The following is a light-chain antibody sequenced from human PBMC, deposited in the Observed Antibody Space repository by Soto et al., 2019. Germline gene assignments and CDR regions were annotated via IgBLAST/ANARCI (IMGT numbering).Light chain of an antibody. V-gene: IGLV2-14*01. CDR2: DVN. CDR1: SSDVDDYNY. Sequence: QSALTQPASVSGSPGQSITISCTGTSSDVDDYNYVSWYQQHPGKAPKLMIYDVNNRPSGVSNRFSGSKSGNTASLTISGLQAEDEADYYCSSYTFSNTLGVFGTGTKVTVL. J-gene: IGLJ1*01. CDR3: SSYTFSNTLGV.